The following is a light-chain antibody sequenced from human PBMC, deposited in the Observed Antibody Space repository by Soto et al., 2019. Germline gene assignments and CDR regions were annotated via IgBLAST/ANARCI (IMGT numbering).Light chain of an antibody. V-gene: IGKV1-5*03. CDR2: QAS. CDR1: RSLQTW. Sequence: IQMTESPSTLSASVGDRVTITCRASRSLQTWLAWYQQKPGKVPKLLIYQASSLQNGVPARFIGSGSGTEFTLTISSLQPDDIATYYCQQYTCLWTLAPGTKVDIK. J-gene: IGKJ1*01. CDR3: QQYTCLWT.